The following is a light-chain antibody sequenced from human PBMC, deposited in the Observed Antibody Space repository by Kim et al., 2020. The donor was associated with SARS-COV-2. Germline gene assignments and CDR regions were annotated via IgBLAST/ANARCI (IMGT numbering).Light chain of an antibody. CDR2: STT. J-gene: IGLJ2*01. V-gene: IGLV7-43*01. Sequence: CAVNTGAVTSGFYPNWFQQKAGQAPRALIYSTTNRHAWTPARFSGPIPGGKATLTLSDVEPGDEADYYCLLYHQTPFIFVAGTQLTVL. CDR1: TGAVTSGFY. CDR3: LLYHQTPFI.